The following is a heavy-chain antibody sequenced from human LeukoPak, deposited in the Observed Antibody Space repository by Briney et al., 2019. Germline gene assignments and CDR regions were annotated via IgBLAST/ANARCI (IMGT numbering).Heavy chain of an antibody. V-gene: IGHV1-8*01. J-gene: IGHJ4*02. CDR2: ENPNSGNT. Sequence: ASVKVSYKASGYTFTSYDTNWVRQATGQGLEWMGWENPNSGNTGYAQKFQGRVTMTRNTATSTVYMDLSSLTSDDTAVYYCARRSDDYDSSAYYHWGLGTLVTVSS. D-gene: IGHD3-22*01. CDR3: ARRSDDYDSSAYYH. CDR1: GYTFTSYD.